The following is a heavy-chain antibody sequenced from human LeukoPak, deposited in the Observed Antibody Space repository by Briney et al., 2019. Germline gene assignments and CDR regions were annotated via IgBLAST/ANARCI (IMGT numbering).Heavy chain of an antibody. V-gene: IGHV4-4*02. CDR2: FYHSGST. CDR3: ARLLSPYGDDATTGDY. CDR1: GGSISSSNW. D-gene: IGHD4-17*01. Sequence: PSETLSLTCAVSGGSISSSNWWSWVRQPPGKGLEWVGEFYHSGSTNYNPSLKSRVTISVDKSKNQFSLKLSSVTAADTAVYYCARLLSPYGDDATTGDYWGQGTLVTVSS. J-gene: IGHJ4*02.